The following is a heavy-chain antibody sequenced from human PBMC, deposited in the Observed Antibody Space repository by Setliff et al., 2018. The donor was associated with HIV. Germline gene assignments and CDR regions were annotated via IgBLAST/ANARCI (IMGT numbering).Heavy chain of an antibody. Sequence: SETLSLTCTVSGGSISSYYWSWSRQSPGKGLEWIGYIYISGSTNYNPSLKSRVTISVDTSKNQFSLTLSSVTAADTAVYYCARHSDIAARRTYFDYWGQGTLVTVSS. CDR3: ARHSDIAARRTYFDY. D-gene: IGHD6-6*01. J-gene: IGHJ4*02. V-gene: IGHV4-4*09. CDR1: GGSISSYY. CDR2: IYISGST.